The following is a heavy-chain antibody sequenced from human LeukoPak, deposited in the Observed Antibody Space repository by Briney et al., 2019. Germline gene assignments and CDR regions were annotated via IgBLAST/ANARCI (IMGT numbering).Heavy chain of an antibody. CDR2: FDPEDGET. CDR3: ATGPSGSDNDWYFDL. D-gene: IGHD6-19*01. Sequence: ASVKVSCKVSGYTLTELSMHWVRQAPGKGLEWMGGFDPEDGETIYAQKFRGRVTMTEDTSTDTASMELSSLRFEDTAIYYCATGPSGSDNDWYFDLWGRGTLITVSS. J-gene: IGHJ2*01. V-gene: IGHV1-24*01. CDR1: GYTLTELS.